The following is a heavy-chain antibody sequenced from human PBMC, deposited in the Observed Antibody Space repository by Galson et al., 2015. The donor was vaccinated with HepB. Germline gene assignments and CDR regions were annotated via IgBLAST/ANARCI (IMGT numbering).Heavy chain of an antibody. J-gene: IGHJ6*03. CDR1: GYIFTRYA. CDR2: INAGTGFT. V-gene: IGHV1-3*01. Sequence: SVKVSCKASGYIFTRYAMHWVRQAPGQRLEWMGWINAGTGFTKYSQTFQDRVTITRDTSASTVYMEVSSLSSEDTAVYYCARDPYYYYESGSFHQDYPYYFYMDVWGKGTPVTVFS. D-gene: IGHD3-10*01. CDR3: ARDPYYYYESGSFHQDYPYYFYMDV.